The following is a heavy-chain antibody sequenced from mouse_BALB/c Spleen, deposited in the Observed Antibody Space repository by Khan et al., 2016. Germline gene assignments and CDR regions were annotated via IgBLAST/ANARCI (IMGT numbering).Heavy chain of an antibody. V-gene: IGHV3-2*02. CDR1: GYSITSDYA. D-gene: IGHD4-1*01. J-gene: IGHJ4*01. CDR3: ASSNWDYAMDY. CDR2: ISYSGST. Sequence: EVQLQESGPGLVKPSQSLSLTCTVTGYSITSDYAWNWIRQFPGNKLEWMGYISYSGSTSYNPSLKSRISITRDTSTNQFFLQLNSVTTEDTATYYCASSNWDYAMDYWGQGTSVTVAS.